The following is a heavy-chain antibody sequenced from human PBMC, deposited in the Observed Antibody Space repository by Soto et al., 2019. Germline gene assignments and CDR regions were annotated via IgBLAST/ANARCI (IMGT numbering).Heavy chain of an antibody. CDR3: ARDGVAARRIAAAGFPGY. CDR1: GFTFSSYG. V-gene: IGHV3-33*01. J-gene: IGHJ4*02. CDR2: IWYDGSNK. Sequence: HPGGSLRLSCAASGFTFSSYGMHWVRQAPGKGLEWVAVIWYDGSNKYYADSVKGRFTISRDNSKNTLYLQMNSLRAEDTAVYYCARDGVAARRIAAAGFPGYWGQGTLVTVSS. D-gene: IGHD6-13*01.